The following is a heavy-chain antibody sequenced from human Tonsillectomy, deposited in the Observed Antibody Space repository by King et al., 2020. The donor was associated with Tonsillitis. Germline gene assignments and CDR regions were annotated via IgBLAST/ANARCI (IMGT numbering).Heavy chain of an antibody. D-gene: IGHD3-3*01. J-gene: IGHJ4*02. Sequence: VQLVESGGGLVQPGGSLRLSCAASGFTFSSYTMTWVRQAPGKGLEWVSAISDSGGRTSYSDSVKGRFTISRDNYKNTLYLQMSSLRAEDTAVYYCAKAVGGYYYMAYRGQGALVTVS. CDR3: AKAVGGYYYMAY. V-gene: IGHV3-23*04. CDR2: ISDSGGRT. CDR1: GFTFSSYT.